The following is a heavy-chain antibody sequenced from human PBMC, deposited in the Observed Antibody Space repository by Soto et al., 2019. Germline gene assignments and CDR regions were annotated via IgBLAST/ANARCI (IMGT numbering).Heavy chain of an antibody. CDR1: GYTFTSYA. J-gene: IGHJ4*02. D-gene: IGHD1-26*01. CDR2: INAGNGNT. Sequence: QVQLVQSGAEVKKPGASVKVSCKASGYTFTSYAMHWVRQAPGQRLEWMGWINAGNGNTKYSQKFQGRVTIARDTSASTAYLELRSLRSEDTAVQYCAREFTVGGWGQGTLVTVSS. V-gene: IGHV1-3*01. CDR3: AREFTVGG.